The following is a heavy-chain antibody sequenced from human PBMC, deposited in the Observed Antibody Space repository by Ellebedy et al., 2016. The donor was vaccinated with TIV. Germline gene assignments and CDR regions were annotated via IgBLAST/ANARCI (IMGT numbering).Heavy chain of an antibody. J-gene: IGHJ4*02. V-gene: IGHV4-59*01. D-gene: IGHD5-18*01. CDR3: ARVDIAMVIIY. Sequence: MPSETLSLTCTVSGGSIRSYYWSWIRQPPGKGLEWIGYIYDSGSTNYNPSLKSRVTISGDTSKNQFSLKLSSVTAADTAVYYCARVDIAMVIIYWGQGTLVTVSS. CDR2: IYDSGST. CDR1: GGSIRSYY.